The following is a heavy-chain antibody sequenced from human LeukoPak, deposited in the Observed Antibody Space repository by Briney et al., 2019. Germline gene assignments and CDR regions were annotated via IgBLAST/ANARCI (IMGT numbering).Heavy chain of an antibody. V-gene: IGHV3-7*01. CDR1: GFTFSRYW. CDR2: IKQDGSEK. J-gene: IGHJ4*02. D-gene: IGHD6-19*01. Sequence: GGSLRLSCAASGFTFSRYWMSWVRQAPGKGLEWVANIKQDGSEKYYVDSVKGRFTISRDNAKNSLYLQMNSLRAGDTAVYYCARGLYSSGWYEGSFDYWGQGTMVTVSS. CDR3: ARGLYSSGWYEGSFDY.